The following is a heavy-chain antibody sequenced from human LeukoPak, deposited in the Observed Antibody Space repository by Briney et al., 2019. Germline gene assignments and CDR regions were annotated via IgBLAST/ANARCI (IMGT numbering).Heavy chain of an antibody. CDR2: IYPGDSHT. CDR3: ARSVGATPLDY. J-gene: IGHJ4*02. Sequence: KTGESLKISCKGSGYSFTTYWIGWVRQIPGKGLEWMGIIYPGDSHTMYSPSFRGQVTMSADKSISTAYLQWSSLTASDTAMYYCARSVGATPLDYWGQGTPVTVSS. D-gene: IGHD1-26*01. V-gene: IGHV5-51*01. CDR1: GYSFTTYW.